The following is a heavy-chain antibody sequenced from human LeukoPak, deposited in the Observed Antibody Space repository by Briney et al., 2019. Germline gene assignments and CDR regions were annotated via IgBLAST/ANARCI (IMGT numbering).Heavy chain of an antibody. CDR2: ISSSGSTI. J-gene: IGHJ6*04. V-gene: IGHV3-48*03. CDR3: ARELESGYDLWYYYYGMDV. D-gene: IGHD5-12*01. Sequence: PGGSLRLSCAASGFTFSSYEMNWVRQAPGKGLEWVSYISSSGSTIYYADSVKGRFTISRDNAKNSLYLQMNSLRAEDTAVYYCARELESGYDLWYYYYGMDVWGKGTTVTVSS. CDR1: GFTFSSYE.